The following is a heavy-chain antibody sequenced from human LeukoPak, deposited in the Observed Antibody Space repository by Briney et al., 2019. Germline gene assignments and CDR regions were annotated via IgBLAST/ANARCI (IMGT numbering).Heavy chain of an antibody. Sequence: SETLSLTCTVSGGSITTYYWSWIRQPPGKGLEWIGFIYYNGITNYNPSLESRVTISVDTSKNQFSLKLSSATAADMAVYYCARVSHFDSSGYSPWGRGTLVTVSS. D-gene: IGHD3-22*01. CDR3: ARVSHFDSSGYSP. CDR1: GGSITTYY. V-gene: IGHV4-59*01. CDR2: IYYNGIT. J-gene: IGHJ4*02.